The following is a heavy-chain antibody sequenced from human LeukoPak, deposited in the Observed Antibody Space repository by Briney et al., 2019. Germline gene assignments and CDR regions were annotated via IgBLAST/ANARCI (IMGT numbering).Heavy chain of an antibody. CDR2: LYYSGST. CDR1: GGSISSASYF. D-gene: IGHD3-22*01. Sequence: SETLSFTCTVSGGSISSASYFWGWIRQPPGKGLEWIGTLYYSGSTYYSASLKSRVTMSGDTSRNQFSLRLSSVNAADTAVYYCAKAGVRYSDSSALYAFDFWGPGTMVTVSS. V-gene: IGHV4-39*01. CDR3: AKAGVRYSDSSALYAFDF. J-gene: IGHJ3*01.